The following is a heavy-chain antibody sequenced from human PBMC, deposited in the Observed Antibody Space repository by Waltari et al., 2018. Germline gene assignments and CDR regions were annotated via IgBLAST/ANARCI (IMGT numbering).Heavy chain of an antibody. V-gene: IGHV4-34*01. Sequence: QVQLQQWGAGLLKPSETLSLTCAVYGGSFSGYYWSWIRQPPGKGLEWIGEINHSGSTNYNPSLKSRVTISVDTSKNQFSLKLSSVTAADTAVYYCARGGMRYYYDSSGYYYFRYWGQGTLVTVSS. J-gene: IGHJ4*02. CDR1: GGSFSGYY. CDR3: ARGGMRYYYDSSGYYYFRY. D-gene: IGHD3-22*01. CDR2: INHSGST.